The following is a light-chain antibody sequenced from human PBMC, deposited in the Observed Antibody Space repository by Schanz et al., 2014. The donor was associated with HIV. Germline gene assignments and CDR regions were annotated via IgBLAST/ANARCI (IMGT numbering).Light chain of an antibody. CDR2: SNN. V-gene: IGLV1-44*01. Sequence: QSVLTQPPSASGTPGQRVTIACSGSFSNIGSNTVNWYQHFPETAPKLLIYSNNQRPSGVPDRFSGSKSGTSASLAISGLQSEDEADYYCAAWDDSLNGHVVFGGGTKLTVL. J-gene: IGLJ2*01. CDR3: AAWDDSLNGHVV. CDR1: FSNIGSNT.